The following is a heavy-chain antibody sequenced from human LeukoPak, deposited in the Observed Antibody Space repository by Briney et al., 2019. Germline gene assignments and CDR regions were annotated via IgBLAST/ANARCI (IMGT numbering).Heavy chain of an antibody. CDR3: ARDRSTTPTYGDYPNDAFDI. CDR2: ISAYNGNT. V-gene: IGHV1-18*01. D-gene: IGHD4-17*01. CDR1: GYTFTSYG. Sequence: ASVKVSCKASGYTFTSYGISWVRQAPGQGLEWMGWISAYNGNTNYAQKLQGRVTMTTDTSTSTAYMELRSLRSDDTAVYYCARDRSTTPTYGDYPNDAFDIWGQGTMVTVSS. J-gene: IGHJ3*02.